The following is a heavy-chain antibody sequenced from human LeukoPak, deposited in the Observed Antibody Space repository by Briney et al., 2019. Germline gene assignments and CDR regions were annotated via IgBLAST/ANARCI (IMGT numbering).Heavy chain of an antibody. CDR1: GYTFTSYG. CDR3: AREFDILTGYLYYFDY. V-gene: IGHV1-18*01. CDR2: ISAYNGNT. Sequence: ASVKVSCKASGYTFTSYGISWVRQAPGQGLEWMGWISAYNGNTNYAQKLQGRVTMTTDTSTSTAYMELRSLRSDDTAVYYCAREFDILTGYLYYFDYWGQGTLVTVSS. J-gene: IGHJ4*02. D-gene: IGHD3-9*01.